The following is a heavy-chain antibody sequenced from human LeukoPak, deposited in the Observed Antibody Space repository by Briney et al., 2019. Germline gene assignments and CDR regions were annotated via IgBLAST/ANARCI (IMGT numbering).Heavy chain of an antibody. D-gene: IGHD2-2*01. CDR2: INPNSGGT. Sequence: ASVKVSCKASGYTFTGYYMHWVRQPPGQGLEWMGWINPNSGGTNYAQKLQGRVTMTRDTSISTAYMELSRLRSDDTAVYYCARDHCSSTSCYDYWGQGTLVTVSS. CDR3: ARDHCSSTSCYDY. V-gene: IGHV1-2*02. CDR1: GYTFTGYY. J-gene: IGHJ4*02.